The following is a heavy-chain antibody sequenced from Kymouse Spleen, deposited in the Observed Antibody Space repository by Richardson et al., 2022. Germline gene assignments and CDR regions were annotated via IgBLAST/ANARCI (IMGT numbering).Heavy chain of an antibody. CDR1: GFTFSSYW. CDR3: ARVMTTVTTYWFDP. D-gene: IGHD4-11,IGHD4-11*01. CDR2: IKQDGSEK. V-gene: IGHV3-7*01. J-gene: IGHJ5*02. Sequence: EVQLVESGGGLVQPGGSLRLSCAASGFTFSSYWMSWVRQAPGKGLEWVANIKQDGSEKYYVDSVKGRFTISRDNAKNSLYLQMNSLRAEDTAVYYCARVMTTVTTYWFDPWGQGTLVTVSS.